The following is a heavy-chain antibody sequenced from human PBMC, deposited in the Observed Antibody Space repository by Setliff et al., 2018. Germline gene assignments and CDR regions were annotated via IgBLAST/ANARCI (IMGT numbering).Heavy chain of an antibody. CDR3: ARAWYYNFWSGSQIEY. CDR1: GYTFTSYA. D-gene: IGHD3-3*01. Sequence: ASVKVSCKASGYTFTSYAMNWVRQAPGQGLEWMGWINTNTGNPTYAQGFTGRFVFSLDTSVSTAYLQSSSLKAEATAVYYCARAWYYNFWSGSQIEYWGQGTLVTVSS. V-gene: IGHV7-4-1*02. J-gene: IGHJ4*02. CDR2: INTNTGNP.